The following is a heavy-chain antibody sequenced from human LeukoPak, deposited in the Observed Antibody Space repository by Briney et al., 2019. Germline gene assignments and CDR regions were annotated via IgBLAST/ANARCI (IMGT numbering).Heavy chain of an antibody. D-gene: IGHD1-26*01. Sequence: ASVKVSCKASGYTFTGYYMHWVRQAPGQGLEWMGWINPNSGGTNYAQKFQGRVTMTRDTSISTAYMELSRLRSDDTAVYYCARDPLSGSYADYYYGTDVWGQGTTVTVSS. CDR2: INPNSGGT. V-gene: IGHV1-2*02. CDR3: ARDPLSGSYADYYYGTDV. J-gene: IGHJ6*02. CDR1: GYTFTGYY.